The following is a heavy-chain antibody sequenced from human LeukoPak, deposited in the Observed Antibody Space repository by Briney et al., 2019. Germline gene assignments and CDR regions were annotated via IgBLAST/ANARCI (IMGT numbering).Heavy chain of an antibody. J-gene: IGHJ4*02. V-gene: IGHV1-18*01. CDR1: GYPLTDLS. CDR3: ARGVASSGWSDY. D-gene: IGHD6-19*01. CDR2: ISAYNGNT. Sequence: ASVKVSCKVSGYPLTDLSMHWVRQAPGQGLEWMGWISAYNGNTNYAQKLQGRVTMTTDTSTSTAYMELRSLRSDDTAVYYCARGVASSGWSDYWGQGTLVTVSS.